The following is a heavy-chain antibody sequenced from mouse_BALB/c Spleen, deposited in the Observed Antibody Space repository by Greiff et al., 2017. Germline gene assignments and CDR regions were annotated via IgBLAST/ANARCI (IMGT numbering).Heavy chain of an antibody. J-gene: IGHJ3*01. CDR2: ISSGSSTI. V-gene: IGHV5-17*02. Sequence: DVMLVESGGGLVQPGGSRKLSCAASGFTFSSFGMHWVRQAPEKGLEWVAYISSGSSTIYYADTVKGRFTISRDNPKNTLFLQMTSLRSEDTAMYYCARGGPMITTAAWFAYWGQGTLVTVSA. D-gene: IGHD2-4*01. CDR1: GFTFSSFG. CDR3: ARGGPMITTAAWFAY.